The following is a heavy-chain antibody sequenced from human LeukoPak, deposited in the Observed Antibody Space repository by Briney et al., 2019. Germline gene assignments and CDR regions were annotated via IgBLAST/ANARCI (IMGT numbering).Heavy chain of an antibody. V-gene: IGHV3-7*01. CDR2: IKQDGSET. D-gene: IGHD3/OR15-3a*01. CDR1: RINFNSYW. J-gene: IGHJ4*02. CDR3: ARALSEFWTGYFFDS. Sequence: PGGSLRLSCAVSRINFNSYWMTWVRQAPGKGLVWVANIKQDGSETYYMDSVKGRFSISRDNAKTSLYLQMNSLRAEDTAVYYCARALSEFWTGYFFDSWGQGTLVTVSS.